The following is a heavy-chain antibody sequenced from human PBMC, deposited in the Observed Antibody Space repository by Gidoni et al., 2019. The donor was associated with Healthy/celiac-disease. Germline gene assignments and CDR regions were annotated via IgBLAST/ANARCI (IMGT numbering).Heavy chain of an antibody. CDR3: ARDRGDYGGNPGAFDI. CDR1: GFTFSSYS. D-gene: IGHD4-17*01. J-gene: IGHJ3*02. V-gene: IGHV3-21*01. Sequence: EVQLVESGGGLVKPGGSLRLSCAASGFTFSSYSMNWVRQAPGKGLEWVSSISSSSSYIYYADSVKGRFTISRDNDKNSLYLQMNSLRAEDTAVYYCARDRGDYGGNPGAFDIWGQGTMVTVSS. CDR2: ISSSSSYI.